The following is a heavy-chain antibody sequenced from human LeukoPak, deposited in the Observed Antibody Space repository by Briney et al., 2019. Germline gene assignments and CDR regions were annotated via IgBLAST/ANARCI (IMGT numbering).Heavy chain of an antibody. CDR1: GFTFSSYW. J-gene: IGHJ4*02. D-gene: IGHD3-10*01. Sequence: GGSLRLSCAASGFTFSSYWMNWVRQAPGKGLEWVANIKQDGSEKYFVDSVRGRFTISRDNANNSLYLQMNSLRPEDMALYYCVKSGSYSSPYYFDYWGQGTLVTVSS. CDR2: IKQDGSEK. CDR3: VKSGSYSSPYYFDY. V-gene: IGHV3-7*03.